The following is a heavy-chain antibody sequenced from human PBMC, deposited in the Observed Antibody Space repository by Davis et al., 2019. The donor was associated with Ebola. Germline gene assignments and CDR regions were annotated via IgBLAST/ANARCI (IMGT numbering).Heavy chain of an antibody. V-gene: IGHV3-30*03. Sequence: GESLKISCAASGFTFSSYSMNWVRQAPGKGLEWVAVISYDGSNKYYADSVKGRFTISRDNSRNTLYLQMNSLRAEDTAVYYCARDLRISGGYPTYYYYGMDVWGQGTTVTVSS. CDR1: GFTFSSYS. CDR3: ARDLRISGGYPTYYYYGMDV. CDR2: ISYDGSNK. D-gene: IGHD1-26*01. J-gene: IGHJ6*02.